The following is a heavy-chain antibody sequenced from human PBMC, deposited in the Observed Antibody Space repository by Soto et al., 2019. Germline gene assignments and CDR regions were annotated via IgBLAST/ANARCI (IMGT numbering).Heavy chain of an antibody. CDR2: IIPILGIA. Sequence: VQLVQSGAEVKKPGSSVKVSCKASGGTFSSYTISWVRQAPGQRLEWMGRIIPILGIANYAQKFQGRVTITADKSTSTAYMELSSLRSEDTAVYYCARGGYCSGGSCYRTLYYYYYMDVWGKGTTVTVSS. D-gene: IGHD2-15*01. V-gene: IGHV1-69*02. J-gene: IGHJ6*03. CDR3: ARGGYCSGGSCYRTLYYYYYMDV. CDR1: GGTFSSYT.